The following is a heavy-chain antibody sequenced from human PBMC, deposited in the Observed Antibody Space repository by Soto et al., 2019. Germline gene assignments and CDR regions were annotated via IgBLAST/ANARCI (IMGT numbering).Heavy chain of an antibody. Sequence: QVQLVQSGGEVKRPGASVKVSCKTSGYTFSNYGITWVRQAPGQPLEWLGWISLYSDGTNYAQKFQGRGSMTPDTYTTTGYMELRSLRSDDTAVYYCARVVPGAEAWFGPWGQGTLVTVSS. V-gene: IGHV1-18*01. CDR3: ARVVPGAEAWFGP. J-gene: IGHJ5*02. D-gene: IGHD2-2*01. CDR2: ISLYSDGT. CDR1: GYTFSNYG.